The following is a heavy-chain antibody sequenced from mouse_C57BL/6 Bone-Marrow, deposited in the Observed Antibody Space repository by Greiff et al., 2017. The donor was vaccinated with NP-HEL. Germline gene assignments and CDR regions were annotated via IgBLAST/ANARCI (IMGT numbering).Heavy chain of an antibody. D-gene: IGHD2-3*01. CDR1: GYSITSGYY. Sequence: EVKLQESGPGLVKPSQSLSLTCSVTGYSITSGYYWNWIRQFPGNKLEWMGYISYDGSNNYNPSLENRISITRDTSKNQFFLKLNSVTTEDTATYYCARERWLLYAMDYWGQGTSVTVSS. V-gene: IGHV3-6*01. J-gene: IGHJ4*01. CDR3: ARERWLLYAMDY. CDR2: ISYDGSN.